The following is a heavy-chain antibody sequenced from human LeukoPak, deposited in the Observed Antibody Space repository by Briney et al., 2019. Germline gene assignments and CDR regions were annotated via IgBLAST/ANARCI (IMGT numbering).Heavy chain of an antibody. CDR3: ARDYYDSSGYYGGPFDY. CDR1: GGTFSSYA. CDR2: IIPILGIA. J-gene: IGHJ4*02. V-gene: IGHV1-69*04. D-gene: IGHD3-22*01. Sequence: ASVKVSCKASGGTFSSYAISWVRQAPGQGLEWMGRIIPILGIANYAQKFQGRVTITADKSTSAAYMELSSLRSEDTAVYYCARDYYDSSGYYGGPFDYWGQGTLVTVSS.